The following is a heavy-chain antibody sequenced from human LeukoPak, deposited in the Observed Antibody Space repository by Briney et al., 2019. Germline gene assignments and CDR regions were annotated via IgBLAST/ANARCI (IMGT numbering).Heavy chain of an antibody. J-gene: IGHJ4*02. D-gene: IGHD2-15*01. V-gene: IGHV3-7*01. CDR1: GVTFTNYW. Sequence: PGGSLRLSCAASGVTFTNYWMSWVRQAPGKGLEWVASIRQEGSETYYVDSVKGRFTISRDNAKNSLYLQMNSLRAEDTAMYFCARDGGYCGAGSCYDYWGQGPLVTVSS. CDR2: IRQEGSET. CDR3: ARDGGYCGAGSCYDY.